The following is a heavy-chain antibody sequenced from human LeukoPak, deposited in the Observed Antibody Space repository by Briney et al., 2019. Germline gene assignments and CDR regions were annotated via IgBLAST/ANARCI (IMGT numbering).Heavy chain of an antibody. D-gene: IGHD3-10*01. CDR1: GGSISSYY. Sequence: PSETLSLTCTVSGGSISSYYWSWIRQPPGKGLEWIGYIYYSGSTNYNPSLKSRVTISVDTSKNQFSLKLSSVTAADTAVYYCARGARDTMVRGVIRWFDPWGQGTLVTVYS. V-gene: IGHV4-59*01. CDR2: IYYSGST. CDR3: ARGARDTMVRGVIRWFDP. J-gene: IGHJ5*02.